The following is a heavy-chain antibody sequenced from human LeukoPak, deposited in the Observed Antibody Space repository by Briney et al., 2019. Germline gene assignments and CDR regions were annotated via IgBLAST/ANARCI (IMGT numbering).Heavy chain of an antibody. V-gene: IGHV3-23*01. J-gene: IGHJ4*02. CDR2: ISGSGGST. D-gene: IGHD3-22*01. CDR3: AKPMYYYDSSGYRIGAYYFDY. Sequence: PGGSLRLSCAASGFTFSSYAMSWVRQAPGKGLEWVSAISGSGGSTYYADSVKDRFTISRDNSKNTLYLQMNSLRAEDTAVYYCAKPMYYYDSSGYRIGAYYFDYWGQGTLVTVSS. CDR1: GFTFSSYA.